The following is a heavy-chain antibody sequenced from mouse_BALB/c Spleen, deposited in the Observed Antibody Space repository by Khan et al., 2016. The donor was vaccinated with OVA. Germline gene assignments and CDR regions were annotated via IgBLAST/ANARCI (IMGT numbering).Heavy chain of an antibody. V-gene: IGHV3-6*02. CDR3: ARGGVVVPYWYFDV. Sequence: EVQLQESGPGLVKPSQSLSLTCSVTGYSITSAYFWNWIRQFPGNKLEWMGYISYNGSNNYNPSLKNRISIPRDTSKNQFFLKLNSVTTEDTATYYCARGGVVVPYWYFDVWGAGTTVTVSS. CDR2: ISYNGSN. CDR1: GYSITSAYF. J-gene: IGHJ1*01. D-gene: IGHD1-1*01.